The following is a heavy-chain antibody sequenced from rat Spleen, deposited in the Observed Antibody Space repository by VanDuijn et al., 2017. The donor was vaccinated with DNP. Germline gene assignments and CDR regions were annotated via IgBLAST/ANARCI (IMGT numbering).Heavy chain of an antibody. CDR1: GFTFNNYW. CDR2: ITHIGGRT. Sequence: EVQLVESGGGLVQPGRSLKLSCVASGFTFNNYWMTWIRQAPGKGLEWIASITHIGGRTYYPDSVKGRFTISRDNAKSTLYLQMDSLRSEDTATYYCARQDYGGSPFDYWGQGVMVTVSS. V-gene: IGHV5-31*01. D-gene: IGHD1-11*01. CDR3: ARQDYGGSPFDY. J-gene: IGHJ2*01.